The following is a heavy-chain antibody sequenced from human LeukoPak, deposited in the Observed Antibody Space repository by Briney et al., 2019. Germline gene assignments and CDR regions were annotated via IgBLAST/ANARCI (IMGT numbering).Heavy chain of an antibody. CDR2: ISYDGGHK. V-gene: IGHV3-30*18. CDR3: AKDMDVHCSSTSCYVPGMDV. J-gene: IGHJ6*02. CDR1: GFTFSSYG. Sequence: PGGSLRLSCAASGFTFSSYGLHWVSQAPAKGLEWVTLISYDGGHKNYADSVKGRFTIFRDNSKNTLYRQMNSLRAEDTAVYYCAKDMDVHCSSTSCYVPGMDVWGQGTTVTVSS. D-gene: IGHD2-2*01.